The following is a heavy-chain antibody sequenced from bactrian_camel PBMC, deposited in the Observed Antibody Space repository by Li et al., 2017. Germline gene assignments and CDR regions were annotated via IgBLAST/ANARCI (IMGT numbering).Heavy chain of an antibody. CDR2: IDSDGNT. CDR3: VAKARSYVGGGYFCPVRIDT. D-gene: IGHD7*01. CDR1: TYRYVNNC. Sequence: VQLVESGGGSVQAGGSLRLSCVVSSTYRYVNNCMGWFRLAPGKEREGVAAIDSDGNTSYADSVEGRFTGSRDNAKNMVYLQMNSLKSEDTAVYYCVAKARSYVGGGYFCPVRIDTRGQGTQVTVS. V-gene: IGHV3S53*01. J-gene: IGHJ4*01.